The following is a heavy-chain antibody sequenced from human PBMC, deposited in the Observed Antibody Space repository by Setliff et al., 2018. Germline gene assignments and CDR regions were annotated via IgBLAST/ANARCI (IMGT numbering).Heavy chain of an antibody. CDR2: IYHSGST. CDR1: GYSISSGYY. V-gene: IGHV4-38-2*02. CDR3: ARHVFGVVTSFNWFDP. D-gene: IGHD3-3*01. Sequence: SETLSLTCTVSGYSISSGYYWGWIRQPPGKGLEWIGSIYHSGSTYYNPSLKSRVTISVDTSKNQFSLKLSSVTAADTAVYYCARHVFGVVTSFNWFDPWGQGTLGHRLL. J-gene: IGHJ5*02.